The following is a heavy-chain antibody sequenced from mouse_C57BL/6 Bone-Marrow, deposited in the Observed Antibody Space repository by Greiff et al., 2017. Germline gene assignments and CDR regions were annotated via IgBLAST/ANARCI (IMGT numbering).Heavy chain of an antibody. J-gene: IGHJ4*01. CDR2: IDPSDSYT. Sequence: QVQLQQPGAELVKPGASVKLSCKASGYTFTSYWMQWVKQRPGQGLEWIGEIDPSDSYTNYNQKFKGKATLTVDTSSSTAYMQLSSLTSEDSAVYCCARGYFEDYYAMDYWGQGTSVTVSS. CDR3: ARGYFEDYYAMDY. CDR1: GYTFTSYW. V-gene: IGHV1-50*01. D-gene: IGHD2-4*01.